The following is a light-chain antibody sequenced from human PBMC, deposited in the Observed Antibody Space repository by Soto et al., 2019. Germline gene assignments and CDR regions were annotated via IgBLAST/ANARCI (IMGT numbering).Light chain of an antibody. CDR1: QDINIY. J-gene: IGKJ1*01. CDR2: DAS. CDR3: QHFNSYPWT. Sequence: DIQMTQSPSSLFASVGDRVTITCQATQDINIYLNWYQQKPGKAPNLLIYDASNLEIGVPSRFSGSGSGTEFTLTISSLQPDDFATYYCQHFNSYPWTFGQGTKVDIK. V-gene: IGKV1-33*01.